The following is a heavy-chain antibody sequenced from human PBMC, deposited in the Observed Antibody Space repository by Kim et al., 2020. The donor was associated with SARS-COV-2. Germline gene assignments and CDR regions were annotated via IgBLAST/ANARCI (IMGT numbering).Heavy chain of an antibody. J-gene: IGHJ4*02. CDR3: ASARLIYDYVWGCYPGK. D-gene: IGHD3-16*01. Sequence: ASVKVSCKASGYTFTSYAMNWVRQAPGQRLEWMGWINACNGNTKYSQKLQGRVTITRDTSASTAYMELRSLRSEDTAVYYCASARLIYDYVWGCYPGKWGQGTLVTVSS. CDR1: GYTFTSYA. CDR2: INACNGNT. V-gene: IGHV1-3*01.